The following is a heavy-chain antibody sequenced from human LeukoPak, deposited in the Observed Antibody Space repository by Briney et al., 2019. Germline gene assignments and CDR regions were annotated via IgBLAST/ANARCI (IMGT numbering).Heavy chain of an antibody. CDR1: GFTFSSYS. J-gene: IGHJ3*02. Sequence: GGSLRLSCAASGFTFSSYSMNWVRQAPGKGLEWVSSISNSSSYIYYVDSVKGRFTISRDNAKNSLYLQMNSLRAEDTAVYYCASIARLEYSSSGAFDIWGQGTMVTVSS. V-gene: IGHV3-21*01. CDR2: ISNSSSYI. D-gene: IGHD6-6*01. CDR3: ASIARLEYSSSGAFDI.